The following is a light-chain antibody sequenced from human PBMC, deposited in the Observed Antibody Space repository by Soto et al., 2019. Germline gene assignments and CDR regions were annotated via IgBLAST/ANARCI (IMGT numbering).Light chain of an antibody. Sequence: EVVMTQSPATLSVSPGDRATLSCRASHSVRNNLAWYQHKPGQAPRLLIYDASTRATGIPARFSGSGSGTEFTITISSLQSEDFAIFYCQQYNYWPETFGPGTKVDIK. CDR3: QQYNYWPET. CDR1: HSVRNN. CDR2: DAS. V-gene: IGKV3-15*01. J-gene: IGKJ3*01.